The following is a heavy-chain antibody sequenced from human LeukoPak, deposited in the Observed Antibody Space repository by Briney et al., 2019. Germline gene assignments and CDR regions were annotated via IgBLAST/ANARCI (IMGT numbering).Heavy chain of an antibody. Sequence: GGSLRLSCAASGFTFNKHNMNWVRQAPGEGLEWISYISSSSSTIYYADSVKGRFTISRDNAKNSLYLQMNSLRAEDTAAYYCARESQYYYAMDVWGLGTMVTVSS. CDR3: ARESQYYYAMDV. CDR2: ISSSSSTI. V-gene: IGHV3-48*01. CDR1: GFTFNKHN. J-gene: IGHJ6*02.